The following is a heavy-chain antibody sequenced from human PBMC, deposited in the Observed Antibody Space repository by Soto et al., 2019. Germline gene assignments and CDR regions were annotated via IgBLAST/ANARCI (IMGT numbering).Heavy chain of an antibody. D-gene: IGHD3-10*01. V-gene: IGHV3-53*01. CDR3: ARAPDRSYYGSGSYYIRPYYYGMDV. Sequence: GGSLRLSCAASGFTVSSNYMSWVRQAPGKGLEWVSVIYSGGSTYYADSVKGRFTISRDNSKNTLYLQMNSLRAEDTAVYYCARAPDRSYYGSGSYYIRPYYYGMDVWGQGTTVTAP. CDR2: IYSGGST. J-gene: IGHJ6*02. CDR1: GFTVSSNY.